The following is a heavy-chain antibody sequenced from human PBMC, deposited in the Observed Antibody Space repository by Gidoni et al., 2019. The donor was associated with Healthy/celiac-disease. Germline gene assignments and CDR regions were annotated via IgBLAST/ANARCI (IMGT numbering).Heavy chain of an antibody. CDR3: ARVASDWNYSYNWFDP. V-gene: IGHV3-53*01. CDR1: GFTVISNY. J-gene: IGHJ5*02. CDR2: IYSGGST. D-gene: IGHD1-7*01. Sequence: EVQLVESDGGLIQPGGSLRLSCSASGFTVISNYMSWVRQAPGKGLEWVSVIYSGGSTYYEDSVKGRFTISRDNSKNTLYLQMNSLRAEDTAVYYCARVASDWNYSYNWFDPWGQGTLVTVSS.